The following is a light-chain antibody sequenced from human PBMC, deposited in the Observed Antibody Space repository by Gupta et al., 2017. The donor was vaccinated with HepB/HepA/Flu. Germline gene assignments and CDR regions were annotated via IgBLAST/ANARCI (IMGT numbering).Light chain of an antibody. CDR2: SNN. J-gene: IGLJ3*02. CDR1: SSNIGSNI. CDR3: AAWDDSLNGRV. Sequence: QSVLSQPPSASGTPGQRVTISCSGSSSNIGSNIVNWYQQLPGTAPKPLIYSNNQRPSGVPDRFSGSKSGTSASLAISGLQSEDEADYYCAAWDDSLNGRVFGGGTKLTVL. V-gene: IGLV1-44*01.